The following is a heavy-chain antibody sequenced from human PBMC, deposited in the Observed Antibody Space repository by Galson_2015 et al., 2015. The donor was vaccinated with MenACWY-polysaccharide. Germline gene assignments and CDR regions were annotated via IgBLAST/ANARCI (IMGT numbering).Heavy chain of an antibody. CDR2: ISSDGSST. CDR1: GFTFSSYW. Sequence: SLRLSCAASGFTFSSYWMHWVRQVPGKGLVWVSRISSDGSSTSYADSVKGRFTISRDNAKNTLHLQMNSLRVEDTAVYYCARVQGGYSNDWHHPYYCTRDRPIDYWGQGTLVTVSS. J-gene: IGHJ4*02. V-gene: IGHV3-74*01. D-gene: IGHD6-13*01. CDR3: ARVQGGYSNDWHHPYYCTRDRPIDY.